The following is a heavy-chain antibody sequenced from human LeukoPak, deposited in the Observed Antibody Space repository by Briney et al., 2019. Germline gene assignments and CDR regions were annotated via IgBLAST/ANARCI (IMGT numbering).Heavy chain of an antibody. V-gene: IGHV4-59*01. D-gene: IGHD2-15*01. CDR1: GGSISSYY. J-gene: IGHJ6*04. CDR2: IYYSGST. CDR3: ARDHCSGGSCYPGGIDV. Sequence: PSETLSLTCTVSGGSISSYYWSWIRQPPGKGLEWIGYIYYSGSTNYNPSLKSRVTISVDTSKNQFSLKLSSVTAAYTAVYYCARDHCSGGSCYPGGIDVWGKGTTVTVSS.